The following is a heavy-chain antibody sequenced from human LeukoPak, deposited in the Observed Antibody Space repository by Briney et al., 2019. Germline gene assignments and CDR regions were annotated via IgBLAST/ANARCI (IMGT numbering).Heavy chain of an antibody. V-gene: IGHV1-8*01. J-gene: IGHJ3*02. CDR1: GYTFTSYD. D-gene: IGHD3-9*01. Sequence: GASVKVSCKASGYTFTSYDINWVRQATGQGLEWMGWMNPNSGNTGYAQKFQGRVTMTRNTSISTVYMELSSLRSEDTAVYYCARRLFYDILTGSLSDAFDIWGQGTMVTVSS. CDR3: ARRLFYDILTGSLSDAFDI. CDR2: MNPNSGNT.